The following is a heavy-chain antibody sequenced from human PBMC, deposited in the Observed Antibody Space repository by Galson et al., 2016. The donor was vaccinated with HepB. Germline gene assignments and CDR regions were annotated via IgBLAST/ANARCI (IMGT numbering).Heavy chain of an antibody. V-gene: IGHV6-1*01. J-gene: IGHJ5*02. Sequence: CAISGDSVSSDSAAWNWIRQSPWRGLEWLGRTFYRSKWYSNYAGSVKSRMTIIPDTSKNQFSLQLKSVTPEDTAVYYCARDYSRSRHTGWFRNWFDPWGQGTLVIVSS. CDR1: GDSVSSDSAA. CDR3: ARDYSRSRHTGWFRNWFDP. D-gene: IGHD6-19*01. CDR2: TFYRSKWYS.